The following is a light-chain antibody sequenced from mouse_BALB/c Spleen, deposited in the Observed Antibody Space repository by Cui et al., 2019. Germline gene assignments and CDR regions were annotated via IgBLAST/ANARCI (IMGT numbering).Light chain of an antibody. Sequence: DMQMKQSPAPLSEAVGETVTITCRASENIYSNLAWYQQKQGKSPQLLVYAATNLADGVPSRFSGSGSGTQYSLKINSLQSEDFGSYYCQHFWGTPWTFGGGTKLEIK. CDR3: QHFWGTPWT. CDR2: AAT. CDR1: ENIYSN. J-gene: IGKJ1*01. V-gene: IGKV12-46*01.